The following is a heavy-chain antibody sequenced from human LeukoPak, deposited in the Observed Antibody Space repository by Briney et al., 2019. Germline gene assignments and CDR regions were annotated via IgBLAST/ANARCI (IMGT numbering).Heavy chain of an antibody. D-gene: IGHD3-22*01. V-gene: IGHV4-34*01. CDR3: ARGDTMIVVVSNWFDP. CDR1: GGSFSGYY. CDR2: INHSGST. Sequence: SETLSLTCAVYGGSFSGYYWSWIRQPPGKGLEWIGEINHSGSTNYNPSLKSQVTISVDTSKNQFSLKLSSVTAADTAVYYCARGDTMIVVVSNWFDPWGQGTLVTVSS. J-gene: IGHJ5*02.